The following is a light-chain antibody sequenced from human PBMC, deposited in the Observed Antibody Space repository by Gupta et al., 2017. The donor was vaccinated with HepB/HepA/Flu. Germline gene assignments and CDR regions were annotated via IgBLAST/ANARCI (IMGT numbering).Light chain of an antibody. CDR1: SSDVGSYNL. CDR3: CSYTGSSSWV. J-gene: IGLJ3*02. Sequence: QSALTQPAPVSGSPGQSITISCTGTSSDVGSYNLVSWYQQHPGKAPKLMIYEVNQRPSGVSNRFSGSKSGNTASLTISGLQAEDEADYYCCSYTGSSSWVFGGGTELTVL. V-gene: IGLV2-23*02. CDR2: EVN.